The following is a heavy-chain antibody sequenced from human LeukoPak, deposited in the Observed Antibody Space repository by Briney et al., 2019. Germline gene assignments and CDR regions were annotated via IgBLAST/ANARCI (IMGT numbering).Heavy chain of an antibody. Sequence: PGGSLRLSCAASGLTFSSYGMHWVRQAPGKGLEWVAVISYDGSNKYYADSVKGRFTISRDNSKNTLYLQMNSLRAEDTAVYYCAKDLRSRRYPKESPDYWGQGTLVTVSS. V-gene: IGHV3-30*18. CDR1: GLTFSSYG. J-gene: IGHJ4*02. CDR2: ISYDGSNK. D-gene: IGHD3-9*01. CDR3: AKDLRSRRYPKESPDY.